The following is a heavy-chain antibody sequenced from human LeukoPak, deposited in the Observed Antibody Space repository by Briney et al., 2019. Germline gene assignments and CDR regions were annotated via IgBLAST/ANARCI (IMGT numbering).Heavy chain of an antibody. J-gene: IGHJ6*02. CDR1: GYTFTSYD. V-gene: IGHV1-8*01. CDR3: ARAFWSGYYDFWSGYYTGDGFRGRYYYGMDV. D-gene: IGHD3-3*01. Sequence: ASVKVSCKASGYTFTSYDINWVRQATGQGLEWMGWMNPNSGNTGYAQKFQGRVTMTRNTSISTAYMELSSLRSEDTAVYYCARAFWSGYYDFWSGYYTGDGFRGRYYYGMDVWGQGTTVTVSS. CDR2: MNPNSGNT.